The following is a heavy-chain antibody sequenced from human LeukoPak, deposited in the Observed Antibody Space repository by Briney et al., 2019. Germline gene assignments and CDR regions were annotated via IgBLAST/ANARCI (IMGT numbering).Heavy chain of an antibody. CDR2: INHSGST. CDR1: GGSFSGYY. D-gene: IGHD3-22*01. J-gene: IGHJ4*02. CDR3: AVLRGYSSRIVDY. V-gene: IGHV4-34*01. Sequence: PSETLSLTCAVYGGSFSGYYWSWIRQPPGKGLEWIGEINHSGSTNYNPSLKSRVTISVDTSKNQFSLKLSSVTAADTAVYYCAVLRGYSSRIVDYWGQGTLVTVSS.